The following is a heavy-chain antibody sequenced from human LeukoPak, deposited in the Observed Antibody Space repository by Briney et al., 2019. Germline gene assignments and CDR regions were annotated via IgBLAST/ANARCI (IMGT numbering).Heavy chain of an antibody. V-gene: IGHV1-69*13. CDR2: IIPIFGTA. J-gene: IGHJ6*02. D-gene: IGHD3-9*01. Sequence: ASVKVSCKASGGTFSSYAISWVRQAPGQGLEWMGGIIPIFGTANYAQKFQGRVTITADESTSTAYMELSSLRSEDTAVYYCARGGYDILTGSHYYYGMDVWGQGTTVTVSS. CDR1: GGTFSSYA. CDR3: ARGGYDILTGSHYYYGMDV.